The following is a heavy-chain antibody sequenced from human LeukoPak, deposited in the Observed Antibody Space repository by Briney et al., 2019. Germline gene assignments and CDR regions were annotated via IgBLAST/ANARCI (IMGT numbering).Heavy chain of an antibody. Sequence: SETLSLTCTVSGGSISSSSLYWVCQRPPTGKGRVGIMAIYDSSNNNSNPSLKSCVTISVDTSKNQFSLKLSSVTAADTAVYYCARDRIPAALGTAFDYGGEGTLVSV. J-gene: IGHJ4*02. V-gene: IGHV4-39*02. CDR3: ARDRIPAALGTAFDY. CDR1: GGSISSSSLY. D-gene: IGHD2-2*01. CDR2: IYDSSNN.